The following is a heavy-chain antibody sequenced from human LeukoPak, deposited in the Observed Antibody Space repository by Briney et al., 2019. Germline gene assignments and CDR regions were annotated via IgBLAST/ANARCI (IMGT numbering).Heavy chain of an antibody. V-gene: IGHV1-69*06. Sequence: SVKVSCKASGGTFSSYAISWVRQAPGQGLEWMGGIIPIFGTANYAQKFQGRVTMTEDTSTDTAYMELSSLRSEDTAVYYCASADPRLYTIRYFEYWGQGTLVTVSS. D-gene: IGHD6-25*01. CDR1: GGTFSSYA. J-gene: IGHJ4*02. CDR3: ASADPRLYTIRYFEY. CDR2: IIPIFGTA.